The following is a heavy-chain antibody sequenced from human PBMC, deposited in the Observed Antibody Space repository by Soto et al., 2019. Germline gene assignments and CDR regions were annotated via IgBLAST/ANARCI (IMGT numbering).Heavy chain of an antibody. Sequence: SGPYAGEPTQTLTLTCTFSGFSLSTSGVGVGWIRQPPGKALEWLALIYWDDDKRYSPSLKSRLTITKDTSKNQVVLTMTNMDPVDTATYYCAHDEKGMDVWGQGTTVTVSS. CDR1: GFSLSTSGVG. V-gene: IGHV2-5*02. CDR3: AHDEKGMDV. CDR2: IYWDDDK. J-gene: IGHJ6*02.